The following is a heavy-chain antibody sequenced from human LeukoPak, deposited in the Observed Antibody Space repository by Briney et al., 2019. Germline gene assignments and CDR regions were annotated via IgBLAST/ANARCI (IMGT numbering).Heavy chain of an antibody. CDR3: AKDRVYSSSWYGGLDY. CDR2: INGSGGST. D-gene: IGHD6-13*01. V-gene: IGHV3-23*01. CDR1: GFTFSSHA. Sequence: PGGSLRLSCAASGFTFSSHAMSWVRQAPGKGLEWVSGINGSGGSTYYADSVKGRFTISRDNSKNTLYLQMDSLRAEDTAVYYCAKDRVYSSSWYGGLDYWGQGTLVTVSS. J-gene: IGHJ4*02.